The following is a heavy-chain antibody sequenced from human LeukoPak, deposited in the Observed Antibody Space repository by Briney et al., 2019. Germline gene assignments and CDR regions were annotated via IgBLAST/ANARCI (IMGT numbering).Heavy chain of an antibody. V-gene: IGHV3-15*01. CDR1: GFTFSNAW. Sequence: PGGSLRLSCAASGFTFSNAWMSWVRQAPGKGLEWVGRIKSKTDGGTTDYAAPVKGRFTISRDDPKTTLYLQMNSLKTEDTAVYYCTTDALVPAAISNTWFDPWGQGTLVTVSS. J-gene: IGHJ5*02. CDR3: TTDALVPAAISNTWFDP. CDR2: IKSKTDGGTT. D-gene: IGHD2-2*01.